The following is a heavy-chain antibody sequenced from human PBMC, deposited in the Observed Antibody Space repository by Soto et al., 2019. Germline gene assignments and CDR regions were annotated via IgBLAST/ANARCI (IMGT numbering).Heavy chain of an antibody. V-gene: IGHV3-23*01. CDR1: GFTFSSYA. J-gene: IGHJ2*01. CDR2: VDRSGSST. Sequence: EVQLLESVGDLVQPGGSLRLSCAASGFTFSSYAMSWVRQDPGKGLGWGSTVDRSGSSTYYPDSVKGRFTISRDNSKNTRFLQMNSQTAEDTAVYYCAKIGDPTYGNWYFDLWGRGTLITVSS. D-gene: IGHD3-16*01. CDR3: AKIGDPTYGNWYFDL.